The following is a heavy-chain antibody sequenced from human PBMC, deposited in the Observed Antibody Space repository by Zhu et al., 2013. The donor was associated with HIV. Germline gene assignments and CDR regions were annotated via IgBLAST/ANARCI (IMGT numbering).Heavy chain of an antibody. D-gene: IGHD3-22*01. Sequence: QVQLVQSGAEVKKPGASVKVSCKASGYTFTGYYMHWVRQAPGQGLEWMGWINPNSGGTNYAQKFQGRVTMTRDTSISTAYMELSRLRSDDTAVYYCAKDYYDSSAYYPPDAFDIWGQGTMVTVSS. V-gene: IGHV1-2*02. J-gene: IGHJ3*02. CDR1: GYTFTGYY. CDR2: INPNSGGT. CDR3: AKDYYDSSAYYPPDAFDI.